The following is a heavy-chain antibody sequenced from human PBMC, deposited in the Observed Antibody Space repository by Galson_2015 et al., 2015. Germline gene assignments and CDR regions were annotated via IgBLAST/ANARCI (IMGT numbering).Heavy chain of an antibody. V-gene: IGHV1-69*13. CDR3: ARTPGKYNYYYYMDV. CDR1: GVTFSSYS. J-gene: IGHJ6*03. CDR2: IIPIFGTE. Sequence: SVKVSCEASGVTFSSYSISWVRQAPGQGLEWMGEIIPIFGTENYAQKFQGRVTITADESTSTAYMELSSLRSEDTAVYYCARTPGKYNYYYYMDVWGQGTTVTVSS. D-gene: IGHD1-26*01.